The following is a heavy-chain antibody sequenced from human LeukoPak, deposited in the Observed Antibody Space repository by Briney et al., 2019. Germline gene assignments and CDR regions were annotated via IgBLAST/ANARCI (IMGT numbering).Heavy chain of an antibody. V-gene: IGHV4-39*07. J-gene: IGHJ4*02. D-gene: IGHD3-22*01. CDR2: IYYSGST. CDR3: ARGYYDSSGYSPFDY. CDR1: GGSISSSSYY. Sequence: SETLSLTCTVSGGSISSSSYYWGWIRQPPGKGLEWIGSIYYSGSTYYNPSLKSRVTISVDTSKNQFSLKLSSVTAADTAVYYCARGYYDSSGYSPFDYWGQGTLVAVSS.